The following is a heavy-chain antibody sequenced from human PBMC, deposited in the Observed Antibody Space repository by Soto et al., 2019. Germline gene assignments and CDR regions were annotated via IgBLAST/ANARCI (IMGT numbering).Heavy chain of an antibody. J-gene: IGHJ6*02. CDR3: AKDCRYCISTICYGRGGYYYGMDV. D-gene: IGHD2-2*01. CDR2: ISWNSGSI. CDR1: GFTFDDFA. V-gene: IGHV3-9*01. Sequence: EVQLVESGGGLVQPGRSLRLSCAASGFTFDDFAMHWVRQAPGKGLEWVSGISWNSGSIGYADSVKGRFTISRDNAKNSLYLQMNSLRAEDTAVYYCAKDCRYCISTICYGRGGYYYGMDVWGQGTTVTVSS.